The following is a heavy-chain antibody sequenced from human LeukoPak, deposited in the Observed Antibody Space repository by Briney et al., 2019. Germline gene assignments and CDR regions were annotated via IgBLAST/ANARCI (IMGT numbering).Heavy chain of an antibody. CDR3: ARRDSSGWYFDY. J-gene: IGHJ4*02. V-gene: IGHV4-4*07. D-gene: IGHD6-19*01. CDR1: GGSISSYY. CDR2: IYSSRIT. Sequence: SETLSLTCTVSGGSISSYYWSWIRQPAGKGLEWIGRIYSSRITNYNPSFKSRVTMSVDTSKNQFSLTLTSVTAADTAVYYCARRDSSGWYFDYWGQGILVTVSS.